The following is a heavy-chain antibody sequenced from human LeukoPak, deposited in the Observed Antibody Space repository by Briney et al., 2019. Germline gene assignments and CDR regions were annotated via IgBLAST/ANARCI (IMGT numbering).Heavy chain of an antibody. D-gene: IGHD6-19*01. CDR2: IRYDESNK. CDR3: ATMQWLEGVDWFDP. Sequence: GGSLRLSCAASGFIFSNYGMHWVRQAPGKGLEWVAFIRYDESNKFYADSVKGRFTISRDNSKNILFLQMNSLGAEDTAVYYCATMQWLEGVDWFDPWGQGTLVTVSS. V-gene: IGHV3-30*02. J-gene: IGHJ5*02. CDR1: GFIFSNYG.